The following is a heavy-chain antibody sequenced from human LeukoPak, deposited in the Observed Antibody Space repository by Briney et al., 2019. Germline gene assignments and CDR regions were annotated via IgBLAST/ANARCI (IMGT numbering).Heavy chain of an antibody. V-gene: IGHV3-13*01. CDR1: GFTFSSYD. J-gene: IGHJ3*02. D-gene: IGHD5-18*01. Sequence: GGSLRLSCAASGFTFSSYDMHWVRQATGKGLEWVSAIGTAGDTYYPGSVKGRFTISRENAKNSLYLQMNSLRAGDTAVYYCARGVMDTAMVGAFGIWGQGTMVTVSS. CDR3: ARGVMDTAMVGAFGI. CDR2: IGTAGDT.